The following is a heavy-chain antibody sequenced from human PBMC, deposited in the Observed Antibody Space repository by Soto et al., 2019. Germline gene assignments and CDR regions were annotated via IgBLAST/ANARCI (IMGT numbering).Heavy chain of an antibody. J-gene: IGHJ4*02. D-gene: IGHD3-10*01. Sequence: GGSLRLSCAASGFTFSSYTFNWVRQAPGKGLEWVSVVSSSGRTIYYADSVKGRFTISRDNAQNSLYLQMNSLRDEDTAVYYCARDRSTVVRGVFDSWGRGTLVTFSS. CDR2: VSSSGRTI. CDR1: GFTFSSYT. CDR3: ARDRSTVVRGVFDS. V-gene: IGHV3-48*02.